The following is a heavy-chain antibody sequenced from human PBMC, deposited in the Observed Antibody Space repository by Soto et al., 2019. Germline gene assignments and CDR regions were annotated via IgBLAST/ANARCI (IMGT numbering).Heavy chain of an antibody. Sequence: GSLRLSCAASGFTFSNYAMSWVRQAPGKGLEWVSGISGSGGSTYYADSVKGRFTISRDNSKNTLYLQMNSLRAEDTAVYYCARRDYSTSGYVFDYWGQGTLVTVSS. CDR2: ISGSGGST. D-gene: IGHD3-22*01. V-gene: IGHV3-23*01. CDR1: GFTFSNYA. J-gene: IGHJ4*02. CDR3: ARRDYSTSGYVFDY.